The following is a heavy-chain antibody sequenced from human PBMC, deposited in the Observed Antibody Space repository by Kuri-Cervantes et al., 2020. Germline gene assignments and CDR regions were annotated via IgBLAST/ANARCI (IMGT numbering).Heavy chain of an antibody. V-gene: IGHV3-53*01. J-gene: IGHJ6*02. CDR1: GFTVSSNY. CDR2: IYSGGST. Sequence: GESLKISCAASGFTVSSNYMSWVRQAPGKGLEWVSVIYSGGSTYYADSVKGRFTISRDNSMNTLYLQMNSLRDEDTAVYYCARGVKVRGVIIYYYYGMDVWGQGTTVTVSS. D-gene: IGHD3-10*01. CDR3: ARGVKVRGVIIYYYYGMDV.